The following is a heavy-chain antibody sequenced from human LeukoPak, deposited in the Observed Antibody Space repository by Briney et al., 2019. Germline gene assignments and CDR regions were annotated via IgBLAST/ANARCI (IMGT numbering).Heavy chain of an antibody. CDR2: INPSGGST. J-gene: IGHJ4*02. CDR3: ALQSALSMSPHRFDY. Sequence: ASVKVSCKASGYTFTSYYMHWVRQAPGQGLEWMGIINPSGGSTSYAQKFQGRVTMTRDMSTSTVYMELSSLRSEDTAVYYCALQSALSMSPHRFDYWGQGTLVTVSS. D-gene: IGHD1-14*01. V-gene: IGHV1-46*01. CDR1: GYTFTSYY.